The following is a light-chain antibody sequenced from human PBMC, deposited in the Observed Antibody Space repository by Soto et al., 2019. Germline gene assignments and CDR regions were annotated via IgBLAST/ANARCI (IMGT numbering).Light chain of an antibody. CDR3: QSYASSLRGVV. CDR2: GNS. J-gene: IGLJ2*01. V-gene: IGLV1-40*01. Sequence: QSVLTQPPSVSGAPGQWVTISCTGSSSNIGAGYDVPWYQQLPGTAPKLLIYGNSNRPSGVPDRFSGSKSGTSASLAITGLQAEDEADYYCQSYASSLRGVVFGGGTKVTVL. CDR1: SSNIGAGYD.